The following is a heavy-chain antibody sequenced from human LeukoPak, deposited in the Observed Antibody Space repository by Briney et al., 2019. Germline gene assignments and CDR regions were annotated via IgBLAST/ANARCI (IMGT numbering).Heavy chain of an antibody. CDR3: ARDTENDFWIDY. CDR2: ISSSSYI. Sequence: GGSLGLSCAASGFTFSSYSMNWVRQAPGKGLEWVSSISSSSYIYYADSVKGRFTISRDNAKNSLYLQMNSLRVEDTAVYYCARDTENDFWIDYWGQGTLVTVSS. J-gene: IGHJ4*02. D-gene: IGHD3-3*01. V-gene: IGHV3-21*01. CDR1: GFTFSSYS.